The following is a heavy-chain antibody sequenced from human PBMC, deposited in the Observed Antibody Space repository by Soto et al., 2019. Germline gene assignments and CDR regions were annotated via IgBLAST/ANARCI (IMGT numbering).Heavy chain of an antibody. V-gene: IGHV3-15*01. Sequence: SLRLSCAASGFTFSNAWMSWVRQAPGKGLEWVGRIKSKTDGGTTDYAAPVKGRFTISRDDSKNTLYLQMNSLKTEDTAVYYSTTAVHYYDSSGYYYFDYWGQGTLVTVYS. CDR1: GFTFSNAW. CDR3: TTAVHYYDSSGYYYFDY. D-gene: IGHD3-22*01. J-gene: IGHJ4*02. CDR2: IKSKTDGGTT.